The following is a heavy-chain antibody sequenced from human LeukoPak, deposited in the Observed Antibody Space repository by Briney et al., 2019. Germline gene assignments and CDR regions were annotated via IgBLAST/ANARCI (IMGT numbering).Heavy chain of an antibody. CDR2: IYYSGST. J-gene: IGHJ4*02. CDR1: GGSISSYY. CDR3: ARAGYSSGWYGY. D-gene: IGHD6-19*01. V-gene: IGHV4-59*01. Sequence: SETLSLTCTVSGGSISSYYWSWIRQPPGKGLEWIGYIYYSGSTNYNPSLKSQVTISVDTSKNQFSLKLSSVTAADTAVYYCARAGYSSGWYGYWGQGTLVTVSS.